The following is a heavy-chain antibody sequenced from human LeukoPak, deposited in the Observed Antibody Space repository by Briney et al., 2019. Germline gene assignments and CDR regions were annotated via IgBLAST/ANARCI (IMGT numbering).Heavy chain of an antibody. D-gene: IGHD2-2*01. J-gene: IGHJ6*02. CDR1: GFSLSNYW. CDR2: IKQDGSEK. V-gene: IGHV3-7*01. CDR3: ARHFYCSSTSCYSYGMDV. Sequence: GGSLRLSCAASGFSLSNYWMNWVRQAPGKGLEWVANIKQDGSEKNYVDSVKGRFSISRDNAKNSLILQMNSLGDEDTAVYYCARHFYCSSTSCYSYGMDVWGQGTTVTVSS.